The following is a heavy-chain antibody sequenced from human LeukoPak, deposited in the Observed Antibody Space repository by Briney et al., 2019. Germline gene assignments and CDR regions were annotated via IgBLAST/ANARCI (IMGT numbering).Heavy chain of an antibody. D-gene: IGHD6-19*01. V-gene: IGHV1-46*01. CDR2: INPSAGST. CDR3: ARDPIGRSGWYSMPDY. CDR1: GYTFTSYH. J-gene: IGHJ4*02. Sequence: ASVKVSCKASGYTFTSYHMHWVRQAPGQGLEWMGIINPSAGSTSYAQKFQGRVTMTRDTSTSTVYMELSSLRAEDTAVYYCARDPIGRSGWYSMPDYWGQGTLVTVSS.